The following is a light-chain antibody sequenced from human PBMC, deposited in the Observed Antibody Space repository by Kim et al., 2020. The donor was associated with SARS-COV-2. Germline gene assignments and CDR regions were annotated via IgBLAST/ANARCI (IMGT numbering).Light chain of an antibody. CDR1: QSIVIY. CDR3: QQSYTIPT. V-gene: IGKV1-39*01. CDR2: AGS. Sequence: DFRLTQSPSSLSASVGDTVTITCRASQSIVIYLNWYQHKPGTAPKLLIYAGSNLQSGVPSRFSGSGSGTDFSLTISSLQHEDFATYYCQQSYTIPTIGQGTKLEI. J-gene: IGKJ2*01.